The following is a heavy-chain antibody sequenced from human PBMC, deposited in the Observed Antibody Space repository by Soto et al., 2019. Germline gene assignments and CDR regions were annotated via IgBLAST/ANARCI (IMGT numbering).Heavy chain of an antibody. CDR1: GFSLSTSGVR. J-gene: IGHJ5*02. CDR2: IDWDDDK. V-gene: IGHV2-70*04. CDR3: ARISASGSSIWFDP. D-gene: IGHD3-22*01. Sequence: SGPTVVNPTQTLTLTCTFSGFSLSTSGVRVSWIRQPPGKALEWLARIDWDDDKFYSTSLKTRLTISKDTSKNQVVLTMTNMDPVDTATYYCARISASGSSIWFDPWGQGTPVTVSS.